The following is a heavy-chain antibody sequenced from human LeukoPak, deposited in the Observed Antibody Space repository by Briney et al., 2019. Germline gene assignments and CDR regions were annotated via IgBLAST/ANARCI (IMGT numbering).Heavy chain of an antibody. J-gene: IGHJ6*03. CDR1: GGSISSGSYY. CDR2: IYTSGST. V-gene: IGHV4-61*02. Sequence: SQTLSLTCTVSGGSISSGSYYWSWIRQPAGKGLEWIGRIYTSGSTNYNPSLKSRVTMSVDTSKNQFSLKLSSVTAADTAVYYCARMIPAASYYYYYYMDVWGKGTTVTVSS. CDR3: ARMIPAASYYYYYYMDV. D-gene: IGHD2-2*01.